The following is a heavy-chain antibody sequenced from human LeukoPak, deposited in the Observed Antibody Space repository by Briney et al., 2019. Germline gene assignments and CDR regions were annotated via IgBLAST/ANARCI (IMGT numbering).Heavy chain of an antibody. Sequence: PGGSLRLSCAASGFTFSSYGIHWVRQAPGKGLEWVAFIRYDGSNKYYADSVKGRFTISRDNSKNMLYLQMNSLRPEDTAMYFCGKGGNGSSVLDVWGKGTTVTVSS. D-gene: IGHD6-6*01. CDR1: GFTFSSYG. J-gene: IGHJ6*04. CDR3: GKGGNGSSVLDV. V-gene: IGHV3-30*02. CDR2: IRYDGSNK.